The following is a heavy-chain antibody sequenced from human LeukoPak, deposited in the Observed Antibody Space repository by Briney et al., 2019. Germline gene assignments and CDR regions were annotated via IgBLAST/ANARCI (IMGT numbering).Heavy chain of an antibody. CDR1: GASVSSGAYF. Sequence: SQTLSLTCTVSGASVSSGAYFWNWIRQHPGKGLEWIGHIYDSGSTYYNPSLKSRVSMSVDTSKNQFSLNLTSVTAADTAVYFCAQDHVSNCGPTYWGQGTLVTVSS. CDR2: IYDSGST. J-gene: IGHJ4*02. CDR3: AQDHVSNCGPTY. D-gene: IGHD2-21*01. V-gene: IGHV4-31*03.